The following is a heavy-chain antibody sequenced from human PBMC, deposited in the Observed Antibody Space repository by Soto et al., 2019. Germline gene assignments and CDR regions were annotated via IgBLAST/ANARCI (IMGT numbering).Heavy chain of an antibody. Sequence: ASVKVSCKASGYTFTSYYMHWVRQAPGQGLEWMGKINPSGGSTSYAQKFQGRVTMTRDTSTSTVYMELSSLRSEDTAVYYCARDVALDYDILTGYLALNDAFDIWGQGTMVTVSS. CDR2: INPSGGST. J-gene: IGHJ3*02. CDR1: GYTFTSYY. D-gene: IGHD3-9*01. V-gene: IGHV1-46*03. CDR3: ARDVALDYDILTGYLALNDAFDI.